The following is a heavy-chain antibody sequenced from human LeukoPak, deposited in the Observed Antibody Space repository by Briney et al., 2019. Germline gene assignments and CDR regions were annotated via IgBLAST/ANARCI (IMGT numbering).Heavy chain of an antibody. Sequence: PSETLSLTCTVSGGSISSSSYYWGWIRQPPGKGLEWIGSINYSGSTYYNPSLKSRVTIFVDTSKNQFSLKLSSVTAADTAVYYCARVRGSGNYYYYHMDVWGKGTMVTISS. CDR3: ARVRGSGNYYYYHMDV. J-gene: IGHJ6*03. D-gene: IGHD3-10*01. V-gene: IGHV4-39*07. CDR2: INYSGST. CDR1: GGSISSSSYY.